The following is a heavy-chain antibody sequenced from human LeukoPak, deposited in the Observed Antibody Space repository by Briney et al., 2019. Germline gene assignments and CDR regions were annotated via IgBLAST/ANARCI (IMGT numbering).Heavy chain of an antibody. CDR3: ARLGLSHLAGIDY. CDR2: IYDGDT. Sequence: GESLKISCKGSGTSFTNYWIAWVRQMPGKGLECMGIIYDGDTRYSPSFQGQVTISADKSISTAYLQWSSLKASDTAIYYCARLGLSHLAGIDYWGQGTLVTVSS. V-gene: IGHV5-51*01. D-gene: IGHD3-3*02. J-gene: IGHJ4*02. CDR1: GTSFTNYW.